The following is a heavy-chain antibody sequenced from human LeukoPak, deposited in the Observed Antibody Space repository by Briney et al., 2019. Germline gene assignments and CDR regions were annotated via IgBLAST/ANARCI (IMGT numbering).Heavy chain of an antibody. CDR1: GGSIGSFY. D-gene: IGHD5-24*01. J-gene: IGHJ4*02. CDR2: IYYSGST. CDR3: ARVEMATIGTFDY. Sequence: SETLSLTCTVSGGSIGSFYWTWIRQPPGKGLEWIGYIYYSGSTNYNPSLKSRVTISVDTSKNQFSLKLRSVIAADTAVYYCARVEMATIGTFDYWGQGTLVTVSS. V-gene: IGHV4-59*01.